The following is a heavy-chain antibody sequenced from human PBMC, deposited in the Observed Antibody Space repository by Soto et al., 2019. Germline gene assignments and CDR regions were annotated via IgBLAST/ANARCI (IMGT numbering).Heavy chain of an antibody. CDR3: AKDIVRYTYGACDN. Sequence: QVQLVESGGAVVQPGKSLRLSCAASGFTFSSYGMYWIRQAPGKGLEWVAAISYDGSNKFHADSVKGRFTISRDNSQNTLYLQMNSLSTEDTAGYDCAKDIVRYTYGACDNWGQGALVTVSS. V-gene: IGHV3-30*18. CDR2: ISYDGSNK. CDR1: GFTFSSYG. J-gene: IGHJ4*02. D-gene: IGHD5-18*01.